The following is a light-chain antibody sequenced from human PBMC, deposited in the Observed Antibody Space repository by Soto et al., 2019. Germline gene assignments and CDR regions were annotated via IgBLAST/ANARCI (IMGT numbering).Light chain of an antibody. CDR3: SSYTDSSNYV. Sequence: SVLTQPPSASGSPGQSVTISCTGTSSDVDGYNYVSWYQQHPGKAPKVIIYQVTNRPSGVSNRFSGSRSGNTASLTISGLQAEDEADYYCSSYTDSSNYVFGTGTKVTVL. CDR1: SSDVDGYNY. J-gene: IGLJ1*01. V-gene: IGLV2-14*01. CDR2: QVT.